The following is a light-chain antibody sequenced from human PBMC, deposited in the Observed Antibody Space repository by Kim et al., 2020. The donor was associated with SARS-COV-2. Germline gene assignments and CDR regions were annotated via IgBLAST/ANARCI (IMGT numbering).Light chain of an antibody. J-gene: IGKJ2*03. CDR1: QSIGGY. Sequence: SSVGDRLIITCRASQSIGGYLKWYQQKTGKAPKLLIYAASSLQSGVPPRFSGSGSGTECTLTISSLQPEDSATYYCQQSYRPPYSFAQGTTLEI. CDR2: AAS. CDR3: QQSYRPPYS. V-gene: IGKV1-39*01.